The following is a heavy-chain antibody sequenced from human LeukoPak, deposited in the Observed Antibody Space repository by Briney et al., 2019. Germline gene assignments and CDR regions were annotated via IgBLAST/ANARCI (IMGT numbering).Heavy chain of an antibody. CDR1: GFTFSSYS. Sequence: PGGSLRLSCAASGFTFSSYSMNWVRQAPGKGLEWVSSISSSSSYIYYADSVKGRFTISRDNAKNSLYLQMNSLRAEDTAVYYCARERDPRTWWPVGYWGQGTLVTVSS. V-gene: IGHV3-21*01. CDR3: ARERDPRTWWPVGY. J-gene: IGHJ4*02. D-gene: IGHD2-15*01. CDR2: ISSSSSYI.